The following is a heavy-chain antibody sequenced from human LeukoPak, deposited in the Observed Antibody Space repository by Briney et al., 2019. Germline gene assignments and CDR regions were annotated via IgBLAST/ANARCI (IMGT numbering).Heavy chain of an antibody. J-gene: IGHJ6*03. CDR1: GGSISSYY. V-gene: IGHV4-59*01. CDR3: ARSLYYGGNSYYYYYYMDV. Sequence: PSETLSLTCTVSGGSISSYYWSWIRQPPGKGLEWIGYIYYSGSTNYNPSLKSRVTISVDTSKNQFSLKLSSVTAADTAVYYCARSLYYGGNSYYYYYYMDVWGKGTTVTVSS. CDR2: IYYSGST. D-gene: IGHD4-23*01.